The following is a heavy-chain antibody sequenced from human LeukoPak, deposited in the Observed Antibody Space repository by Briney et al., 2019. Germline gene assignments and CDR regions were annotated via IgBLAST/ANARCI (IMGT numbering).Heavy chain of an antibody. V-gene: IGHV3-21*04. Sequence: GGSLRLSCAASGFTFSSYSMNWVRQAPGKGLEWVSSISSSSSYIYYADSVKGRFTISRDNAKNSLYLQMNSLRAEDTAVYYCAKDLGIYDILTGYLIYWGQGTLVTVSS. CDR2: ISSSSSYI. J-gene: IGHJ4*02. D-gene: IGHD3-9*01. CDR3: AKDLGIYDILTGYLIY. CDR1: GFTFSSYS.